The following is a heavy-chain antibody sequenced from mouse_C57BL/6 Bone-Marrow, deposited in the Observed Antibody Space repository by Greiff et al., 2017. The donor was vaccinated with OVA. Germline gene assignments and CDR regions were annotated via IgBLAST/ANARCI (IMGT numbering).Heavy chain of an antibody. CDR1: GYTFTSYW. V-gene: IGHV1-5*01. J-gene: IGHJ4*01. D-gene: IGHD1-1*02. CDR2: IYPGNSDT. Sequence: VKLLQSGTVLARPGASVKMSCKTSGYTFTSYWMHWVKQRPGQGLEWIGAIYPGNSDTSYNQKFKGKATLTAVPSASTAYMELSSLTNEDSAVYDCTRSRVDYGCDMDYWGQGTSVTVSS. CDR3: TRSRVDYGCDMDY.